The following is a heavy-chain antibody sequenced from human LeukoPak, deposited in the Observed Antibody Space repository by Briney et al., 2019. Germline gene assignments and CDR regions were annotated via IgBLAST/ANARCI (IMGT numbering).Heavy chain of an antibody. J-gene: IGHJ2*01. CDR1: GGFISSYY. CDR2: IYYSGST. V-gene: IGHV4-59*01. D-gene: IGHD6-19*01. Sequence: PSETLSLTCTVSGGFISSYYWSWIRQPPGKELEWIGYIYYSGSTNYNPSLKSRVTMSVDTSKNQFSLKLSSVTAADTAVYYCARAVPYSSGWREDYWYFDLWGRGTLVTVSS. CDR3: ARAVPYSSGWREDYWYFDL.